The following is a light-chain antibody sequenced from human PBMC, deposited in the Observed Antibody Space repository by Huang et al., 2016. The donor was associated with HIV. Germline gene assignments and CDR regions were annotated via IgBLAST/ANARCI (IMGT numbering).Light chain of an antibody. CDR2: LGS. V-gene: IGKV2-28*01. Sequence: DIVMTRFPLSLPVIPGEPASISCRSTQSLLHSNGYNYLDWYLQKPGQSPQLLIYLGSNRASGVPDRFSGSGSGTDFTLKINRVEAEDVGVYYCMQALQTPYTFGQGTKLEIK. J-gene: IGKJ2*01. CDR3: MQALQTPYT. CDR1: QSLLHSNGYNY.